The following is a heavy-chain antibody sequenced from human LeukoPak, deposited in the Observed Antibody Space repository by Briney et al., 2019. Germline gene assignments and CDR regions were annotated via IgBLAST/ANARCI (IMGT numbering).Heavy chain of an antibody. CDR1: GYTFTSYG. CDR3: ARLTYYYGSGSYYNVDY. V-gene: IGHV1-18*01. Sequence: ASVTVSCKASGYTFTSYGISWVRQAPGQGLEWMGWISAYNGNTNYAQKLQGRVTMTTDTSTSTAYMELRSLRSDDTAVYYCARLTYYYGSGSYYNVDYWGQGTLVTVSS. J-gene: IGHJ4*02. CDR2: ISAYNGNT. D-gene: IGHD3-10*01.